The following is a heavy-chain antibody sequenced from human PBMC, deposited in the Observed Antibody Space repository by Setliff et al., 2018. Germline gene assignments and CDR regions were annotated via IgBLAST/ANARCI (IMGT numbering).Heavy chain of an antibody. CDR1: GYTFTNYY. Sequence: GASVKVSCKASGYTFTNYYMHWVRQAPGQGLEWMGIINPSGGATSYAYKFQDRVDMTRDTSTSTVYMELSSLKSEDTAVYYCAKAGAIGAWYEDALDMWGQGTMVTVSS. D-gene: IGHD6-19*01. V-gene: IGHV1-46*01. CDR3: AKAGAIGAWYEDALDM. J-gene: IGHJ3*02. CDR2: INPSGGAT.